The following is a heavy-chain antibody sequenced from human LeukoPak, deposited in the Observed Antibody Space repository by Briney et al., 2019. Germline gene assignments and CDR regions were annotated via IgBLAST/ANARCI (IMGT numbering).Heavy chain of an antibody. CDR3: ARGGGGNSDFLTTYTGASLSFDY. Sequence: GGSLRLSCVASGFTLSSYAMSWVREAPGKGLQWVSSLGISGGYTWYAGSVKGRFTISRDSSKNTLYLQMNSLGAEDTAVYYCARGGGGNSDFLTTYTGASLSFDYWGQGALVTVSS. J-gene: IGHJ4*02. V-gene: IGHV3-23*01. CDR1: GFTLSSYA. CDR2: LGISGGYT. D-gene: IGHD3-9*01.